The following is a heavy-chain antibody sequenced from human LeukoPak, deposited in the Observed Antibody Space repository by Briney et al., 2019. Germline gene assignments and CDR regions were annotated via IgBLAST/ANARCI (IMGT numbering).Heavy chain of an antibody. CDR1: GYTFTTYG. CDR2: ISVYNGGT. CDR3: ARGKGARDY. J-gene: IGHJ4*02. V-gene: IGHV1-18*01. Sequence: GASVKVSCKASGYTFTTYGITWVRQAPGQGLEWMGWISVYNGGTDYAQKVQGRVTMTTDTSTSTAYMELRSLRSDDTALYFCARGKGARDYWGQGTLVTVSS.